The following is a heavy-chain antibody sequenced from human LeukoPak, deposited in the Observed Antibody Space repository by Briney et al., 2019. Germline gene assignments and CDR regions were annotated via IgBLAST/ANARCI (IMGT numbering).Heavy chain of an antibody. J-gene: IGHJ6*03. V-gene: IGHV1-2*02. Sequence: ASVKVSCKASRYTFTGYYMHWVRQAPGQGLEWMGWINPNSGGTNYAQKFQGRVTMTRDTSISTAYMELSRLRSDDTAVYYCARRLDDYSNYDYYYYMDVWGKGTTVTVSS. CDR2: INPNSGGT. CDR1: RYTFTGYY. CDR3: ARRLDDYSNYDYYYYMDV. D-gene: IGHD4-11*01.